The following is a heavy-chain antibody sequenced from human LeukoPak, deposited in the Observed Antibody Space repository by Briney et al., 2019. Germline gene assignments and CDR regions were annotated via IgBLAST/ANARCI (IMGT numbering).Heavy chain of an antibody. CDR2: ISDANHK. Sequence: GGSLRLSCTASGFTLTTYAMHWVRQAPGKGLEWVAVISDANHKFYADSVKGRFTISRDNVDNTLHLQMNSLRVEDTAVYYCIREVQVRASASLGLWGQGTLVTVSS. V-gene: IGHV3-30*04. CDR1: GFTLTTYA. D-gene: IGHD3-16*01. J-gene: IGHJ4*01. CDR3: IREVQVRASASLGL.